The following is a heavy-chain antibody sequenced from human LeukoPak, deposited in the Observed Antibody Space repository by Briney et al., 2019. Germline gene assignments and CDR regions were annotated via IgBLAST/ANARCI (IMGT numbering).Heavy chain of an antibody. V-gene: IGHV3-53*01. D-gene: IGHD3-22*01. CDR2: IYGGGIT. J-gene: IGHJ4*02. Sequence: GGSLRLSCAASGFTVSSNYMSWVRQAPGKGLEWVSVIYGGGITYYADSVKGRFAMSRDNSKNTLYLQMSSLRAEDTAVYYCARGPFYDSSAYHSSDYWGQGTLVTVSS. CDR1: GFTVSSNY. CDR3: ARGPFYDSSAYHSSDY.